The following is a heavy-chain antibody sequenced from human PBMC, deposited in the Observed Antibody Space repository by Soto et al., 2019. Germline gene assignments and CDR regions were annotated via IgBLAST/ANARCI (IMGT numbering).Heavy chain of an antibody. Sequence: EVQLLESGGGLVQPGGSLRLSCAASGFTFSSYAMSWVRQAPGKGLEWVSAISGSGGSTYYADSVKGRFTISRDNSKNTQYLHMNSLRVEDTAVYYCAKGYSSSPYDDWGQGTLVIVSA. CDR3: AKGYSSSPYDD. J-gene: IGHJ4*02. D-gene: IGHD6-6*01. V-gene: IGHV3-23*01. CDR1: GFTFSSYA. CDR2: ISGSGGST.